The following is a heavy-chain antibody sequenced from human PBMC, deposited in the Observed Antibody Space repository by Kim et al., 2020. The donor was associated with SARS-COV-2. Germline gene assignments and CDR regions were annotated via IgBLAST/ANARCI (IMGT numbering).Heavy chain of an antibody. Sequence: GESLKISCKGSGYSFTSYWISWVRQMPGKGLEWMGRIDPSDSYTNYSPSFQGHVTISADKSISTAYLQWSSLKASDTAMYYCASITEGATTAFDIWGQGTMVTVSS. CDR2: IDPSDSYT. J-gene: IGHJ3*02. CDR3: ASITEGATTAFDI. V-gene: IGHV5-10-1*01. CDR1: GYSFTSYW. D-gene: IGHD1-26*01.